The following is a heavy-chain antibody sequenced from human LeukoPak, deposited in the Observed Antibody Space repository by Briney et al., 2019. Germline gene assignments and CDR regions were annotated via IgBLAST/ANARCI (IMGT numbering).Heavy chain of an antibody. CDR1: GFTFGNYE. D-gene: IGHD5-18*01. J-gene: IGHJ4*02. CDR2: ISSSGSTI. CDR3: ARDGGYNYGDHYFDY. V-gene: IGHV3-48*03. Sequence: PGGSLRLSCAASGFTFGNYEMNWVRQAPGKGLEWVSYISSSGSTIYYADSVKGRFTIFRDNAKNSLDLQMNSLRAEDTAVYYCARDGGYNYGDHYFDYWGQGTLVTVSS.